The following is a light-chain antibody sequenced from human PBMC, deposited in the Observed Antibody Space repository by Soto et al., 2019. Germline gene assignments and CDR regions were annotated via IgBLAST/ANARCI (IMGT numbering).Light chain of an antibody. CDR2: DAS. CDR1: QSVSSY. V-gene: IGKV3-11*01. J-gene: IGKJ1*01. Sequence: EIVLTQSPATLSLSPGGRATLSCRASQSVSSYLAWYQQKPGQAPRLLIYDASNRATGIPARFSGSGSGTDFTLTISSLEPEDFAVYYCQQRSNWLWTFGQGTKVDI. CDR3: QQRSNWLWT.